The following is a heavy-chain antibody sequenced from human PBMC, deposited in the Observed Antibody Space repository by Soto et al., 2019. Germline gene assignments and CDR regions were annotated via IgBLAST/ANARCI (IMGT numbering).Heavy chain of an antibody. CDR1: GGSISSYY. D-gene: IGHD3-10*01. J-gene: IGHJ4*02. Sequence: ASETLSLTCTVSGGSISSYYWSWIRQPPGKGLEWIGYIYYSGSTNYNPSLKSRVTIYSDKSENQVSLKLTSVTPADTAVYYCATGRYLPGSEFWGQGTLVTVSS. CDR3: ATGRYLPGSEF. CDR2: IYYSGST. V-gene: IGHV4-59*01.